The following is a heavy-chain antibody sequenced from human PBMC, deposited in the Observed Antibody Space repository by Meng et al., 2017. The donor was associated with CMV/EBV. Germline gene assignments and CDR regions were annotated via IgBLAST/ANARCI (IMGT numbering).Heavy chain of an antibody. CDR2: IIPIFGTA. V-gene: IGHV1-69*05. CDR1: GGTFSSYA. Sequence: SVKVSCQASGGTFSSYAISWVRQAPGQGLEWMGGIIPIFGTANYAQKFQGRVTLTTDESTSTAYMELSSLRSEDTAVYYCAGDVLGYCSGGSRYGLDYWGQGTLVTVSS. D-gene: IGHD2-15*01. J-gene: IGHJ4*02. CDR3: AGDVLGYCSGGSRYGLDY.